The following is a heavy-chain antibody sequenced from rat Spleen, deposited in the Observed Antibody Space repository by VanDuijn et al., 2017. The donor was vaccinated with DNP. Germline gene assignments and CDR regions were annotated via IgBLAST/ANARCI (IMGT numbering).Heavy chain of an antibody. CDR2: ISPSGGST. CDR3: TRRDSSLLLHGFFDY. V-gene: IGHV5-46*01. CDR1: GFTFSNFP. D-gene: IGHD1-1*01. Sequence: EVQLVESGGGLVQPGRSMKLSCAASGFTFSNFPMAWVRQTPTQGLEWVAAISPSGGSTYYRDSVKGRFTISRDNARSILYLQMDSLGSEDTATYYCTRRDSSLLLHGFFDYWGQGVMVTVSS. J-gene: IGHJ2*01.